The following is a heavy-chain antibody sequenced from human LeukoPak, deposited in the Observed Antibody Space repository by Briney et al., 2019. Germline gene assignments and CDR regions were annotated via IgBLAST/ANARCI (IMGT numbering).Heavy chain of an antibody. CDR2: IYYSGST. D-gene: IGHD6-13*01. CDR1: GGSISSYY. CDR3: ARHYSSSWYWNYYYYGMDV. V-gene: IGHV4-59*08. J-gene: IGHJ6*02. Sequence: PSETLSVTCTVSGGSISSYYWSWIRQPRGKGLEWIGYIYYSGSTNYYPSLKSRVTISVDTSKNQFSLKLSSVTAADTAVYYCARHYSSSWYWNYYYYGMDVWGQGTTVTVSS.